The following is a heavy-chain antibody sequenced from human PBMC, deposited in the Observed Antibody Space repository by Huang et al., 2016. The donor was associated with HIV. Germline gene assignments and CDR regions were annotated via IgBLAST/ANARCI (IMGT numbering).Heavy chain of an antibody. D-gene: IGHD6-19*01. CDR3: ERDATGYGTGWSTEFDY. Sequence: HVQLVQSGADVKKPGASVKVSCTASGYTFDSYGINWVRQAPGQGLEWLGGSGHHSGKKNHAQKLKGRVTMTTDTTTRTAYMELRILTSDDTAVYYCERDATGYGTGWSTEFDYWGQGTLVTVSS. J-gene: IGHJ4*02. CDR2: SGHHSGKK. V-gene: IGHV1-18*04. CDR1: GYTFDSYG.